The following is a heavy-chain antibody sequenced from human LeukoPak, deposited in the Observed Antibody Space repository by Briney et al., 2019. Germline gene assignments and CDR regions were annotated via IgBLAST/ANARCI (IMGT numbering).Heavy chain of an antibody. CDR3: ARRLTQYDCFDP. J-gene: IGHJ5*02. D-gene: IGHD2-2*01. CDR1: GDSVSSNSVT. V-gene: IGHV6-1*01. Sequence: SQTLSLTCAISGDSVSSNSVTWNWIRQSPSRGLEWLGRTYYRSTWYNDYAVSVRGRMTVNPDTSKNQFSLHLNSVTHEDTAVYYCARRLTQYDCFDPWGQGILVTVSS. CDR2: TYYRSTWYN.